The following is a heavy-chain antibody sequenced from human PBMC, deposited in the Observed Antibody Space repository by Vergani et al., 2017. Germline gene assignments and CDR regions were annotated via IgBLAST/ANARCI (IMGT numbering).Heavy chain of an antibody. D-gene: IGHD3-22*01. CDR2: IIPIFGTA. V-gene: IGHV1-69*18. J-gene: IGHJ3*02. CDR1: GGTFSSYA. CDR3: ARGGDGSGYYLSDAFDI. Sequence: QVQLVQSGAELKKPGSSVKVSCKASGGTFSSYAISWVRQAPGQGLEWMGRIIPIFGTANYAQKFQGRVTITADESTSTAYMELSSLRSEDTAVYYCARGGDGSGYYLSDAFDIWGQGTMVTVSS.